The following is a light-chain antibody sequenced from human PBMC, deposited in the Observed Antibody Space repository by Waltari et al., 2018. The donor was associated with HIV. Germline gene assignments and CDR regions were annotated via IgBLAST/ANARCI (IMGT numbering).Light chain of an antibody. J-gene: IGLJ2*01. CDR2: NVS. CDR3: SSYAGTSNFVL. V-gene: IGLV2-11*01. CDR1: SSTVGAYNY. Sequence: QSALTQPRSVSESPGRSVTIPCTGTSSTVGAYNYFSWYQQHPGRAPKFIIYNVSERPSGVPDRFSGSKSGNTASLTISGLQAEDEADYYCSSYAGTSNFVLFGGGTKLTVL.